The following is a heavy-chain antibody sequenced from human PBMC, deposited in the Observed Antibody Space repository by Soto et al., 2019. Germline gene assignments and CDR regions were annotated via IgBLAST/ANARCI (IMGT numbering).Heavy chain of an antibody. J-gene: IGHJ4*02. D-gene: IGHD3-22*01. Sequence: SETLSLTCTVSGGSITYYDWSWIRQPPGKGLEWLGNIFYTGNTNYNPSLKSRVTISVDTSKNQFSLKLNSVTSADTAVYYCARARVYYDSGVYYPTSFDYWGQGTLVTVSS. CDR1: GGSITYYD. V-gene: IGHV4-59*01. CDR3: ARARVYYDSGVYYPTSFDY. CDR2: IFYTGNT.